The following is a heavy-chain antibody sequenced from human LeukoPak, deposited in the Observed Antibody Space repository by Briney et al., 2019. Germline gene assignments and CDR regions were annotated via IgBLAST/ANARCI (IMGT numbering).Heavy chain of an antibody. D-gene: IGHD2-8*01. J-gene: IGHJ3*02. Sequence: ASVKVSCKASGYTFTGYYMHWVRQAPGQGLEWMGWINPNSGGTNYAQKFQGRVTMTTDTSISTASMELRRLRSDDTAIYFCARARGYCTTTRCYSDAFDIWGQGTMVTVSS. CDR3: ARARGYCTTTRCYSDAFDI. CDR2: INPNSGGT. CDR1: GYTFTGYY. V-gene: IGHV1-2*02.